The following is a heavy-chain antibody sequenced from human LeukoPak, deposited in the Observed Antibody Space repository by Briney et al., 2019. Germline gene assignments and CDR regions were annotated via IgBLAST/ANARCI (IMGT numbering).Heavy chain of an antibody. CDR3: ARLSDSDSSGYSWGFEY. CDR1: GGSISSYY. J-gene: IGHJ4*02. V-gene: IGHV4-59*08. Sequence: SETLSLTCTVSGGSISSYYWSWIRQPPGKGLECIGYIHYSGSTNYNPSLKSRVTISVDTSKNQFSLKLGPMTAADTAVYYCARLSDSDSSGYSWGFEYWGQGTLVTV. D-gene: IGHD3-22*01. CDR2: IHYSGST.